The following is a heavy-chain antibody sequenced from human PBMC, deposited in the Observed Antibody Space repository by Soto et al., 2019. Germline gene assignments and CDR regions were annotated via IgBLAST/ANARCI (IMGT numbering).Heavy chain of an antibody. CDR1: GGTFSSYT. J-gene: IGHJ3*02. CDR2: IIPILGIA. D-gene: IGHD4-17*01. V-gene: IGHV1-69*04. Sequence: ASVKVSCKASGGTFSSYTISWVRQAPGQGLEWMGRIIPILGIANYAQKFQGRVTITADKSTSTAYMELSSLRSEDTAVYYCARDGALYGDDERGAFDIWGQGTMVTVSS. CDR3: ARDGALYGDDERGAFDI.